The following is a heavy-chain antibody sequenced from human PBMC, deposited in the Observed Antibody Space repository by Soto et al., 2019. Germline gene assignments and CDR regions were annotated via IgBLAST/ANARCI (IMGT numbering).Heavy chain of an antibody. CDR1: GFTFNNYA. CDR3: AKDRLAGNFDY. V-gene: IGHV3-23*01. Sequence: PGGFLRLSCAASGFTFNNYAMNWVRQAPGKGLEWVATISATGGSTYYADSVKGRFTISRDNSKNTLYLQMNGLRVEDTAVYYCAKDRLAGNFDYWGQGTQVTVS. CDR2: ISATGGST. J-gene: IGHJ4*02.